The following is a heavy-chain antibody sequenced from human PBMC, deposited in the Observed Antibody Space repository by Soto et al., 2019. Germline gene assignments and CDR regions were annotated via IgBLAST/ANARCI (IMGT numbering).Heavy chain of an antibody. J-gene: IGHJ6*03. CDR2: IYHTGST. CDR3: ARGSDCGNGCYSSYYYYYYMDV. V-gene: IGHV4-4*02. Sequence: SETLSLTCTFTSDSLSGDNWWSWVRQPPGKGLEWIGEIYHTGSTNYNPSLKSRATISVDKSKNQFSLKLNSVTAADTAVYYCARGSDCGNGCYSSYYYYYYMDVWRKGTTVTVSS. CDR1: SDSLSGDNW. D-gene: IGHD2-21*01.